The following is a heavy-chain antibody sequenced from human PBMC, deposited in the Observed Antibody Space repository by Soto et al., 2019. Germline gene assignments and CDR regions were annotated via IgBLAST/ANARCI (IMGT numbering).Heavy chain of an antibody. CDR2: LSYSGST. D-gene: IGHD3-16*01. CDR3: ARGLRWTRTFDF. Sequence: SETLSLTCSVSGGSITGSSFSWAWIRQSPGTGLQWIGSLSYSGSTYYNPSLEGRVAISADTSKNAFSLELRLMTAADTATYFCARGLRWTRTFDFWGRGTLVTVSS. J-gene: IGHJ4*02. CDR1: GGSITGSSFS. V-gene: IGHV4-39*01.